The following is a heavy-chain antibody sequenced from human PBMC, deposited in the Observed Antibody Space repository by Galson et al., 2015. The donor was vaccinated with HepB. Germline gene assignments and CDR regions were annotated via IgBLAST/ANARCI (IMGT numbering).Heavy chain of an antibody. CDR3: TRLGDFSGYSSR. D-gene: IGHD6-19*01. Sequence: SLRLSCAASGFTFSGSAIHWVRQASGKGPAWVGRIRSKTTNYAISYVPSLKGRFTISRDDSKNMAYLHIKSLKTEDTAVYYCTRLGDFSGYSSRWGQGTLVTVSA. CDR2: IRSKTTNYAI. CDR1: GFTFSGSA. V-gene: IGHV3-73*01. J-gene: IGHJ4*02.